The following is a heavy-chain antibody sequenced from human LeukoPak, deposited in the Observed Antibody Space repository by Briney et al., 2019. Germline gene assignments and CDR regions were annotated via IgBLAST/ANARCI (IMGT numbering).Heavy chain of an antibody. CDR1: GFTFDDYA. Sequence: GRSLRLSCAASGFTFDDYAMHWVRQAPGKGLEWVSGISWNSGSIGYADSVKGRFTISRDNAKNSLYLQMNSLRAEDTAVYYCARVREGYGMDVWGQGTTVTVSS. V-gene: IGHV3-9*01. J-gene: IGHJ6*02. CDR3: ARVREGYGMDV. CDR2: ISWNSGSI. D-gene: IGHD1-26*01.